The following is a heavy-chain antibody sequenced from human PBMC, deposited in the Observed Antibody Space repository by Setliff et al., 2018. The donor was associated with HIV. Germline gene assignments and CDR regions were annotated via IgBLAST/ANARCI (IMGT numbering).Heavy chain of an antibody. CDR2: TSHSGKT. CDR1: GGPLSGHY. D-gene: IGHD2-2*01. J-gene: IGHJ4*02. CDR3: VTSSSWSSRLNF. V-gene: IGHV4-34*01. Sequence: ETLSLTCAVYGGPLSGHYWSWIRQPPGQGLEWIGETSHSGKTNYNPSLKSRVTISVDTPKNQFSLKLTSVTAADTAVYYCVTSSSWSSRLNFWGPGMLVTVSS.